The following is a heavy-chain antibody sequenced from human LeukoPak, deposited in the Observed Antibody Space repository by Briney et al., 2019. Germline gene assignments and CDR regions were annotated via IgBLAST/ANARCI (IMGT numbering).Heavy chain of an antibody. V-gene: IGHV4-34*01. Sequence: PSETLSLTCAVYGGSFSGYYWSWIRQPPGKGLEWIGEINHSGSTNYNPSLKSRVTISVDTSKNQFSLKLSSVTAADTAVYYCAGDADVVVTATPLWYFDLWGRGTLVTVSS. CDR1: GGSFSGYY. CDR2: INHSGST. J-gene: IGHJ2*01. D-gene: IGHD2-21*02. CDR3: AGDADVVVTATPLWYFDL.